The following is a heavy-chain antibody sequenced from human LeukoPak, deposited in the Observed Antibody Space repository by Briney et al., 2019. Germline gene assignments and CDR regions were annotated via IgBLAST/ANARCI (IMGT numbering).Heavy chain of an antibody. CDR3: ATSDYYDSSGYYYGGHPYDY. D-gene: IGHD3-22*01. CDR1: GFTFSSYA. V-gene: IGHV3-23*01. CDR2: ISGSGGST. J-gene: IGHJ4*02. Sequence: GGSLRLSCAASGFTFSSYAMSWVRQAPGKGLEWVSAISGSGGSTYYADSVKARFTISRDNSKNTLYLQMNSLRAEDTAVYYCATSDYYDSSGYYYGGHPYDYWGQGTLVTVSS.